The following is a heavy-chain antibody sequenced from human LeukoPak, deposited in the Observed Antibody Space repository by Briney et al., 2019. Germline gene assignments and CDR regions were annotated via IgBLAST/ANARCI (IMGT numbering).Heavy chain of an antibody. CDR2: ISSSGSTI. CDR3: ARAGGGYIVVVPAAFDY. J-gene: IGHJ4*02. D-gene: IGHD2-2*01. Sequence: GGSLRLSCAASGFTFSSYEMNWVRQAPGKGLEWVSYISSSGSTIYYADSVKGRFTISRDNAENSLYLQMNSLRAEDTAVYYCARAGGGYIVVVPAAFDYWGQGTLVTVSS. CDR1: GFTFSSYE. V-gene: IGHV3-48*03.